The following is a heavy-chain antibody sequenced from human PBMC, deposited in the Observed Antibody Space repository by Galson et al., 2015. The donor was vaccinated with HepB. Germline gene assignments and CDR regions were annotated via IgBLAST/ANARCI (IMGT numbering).Heavy chain of an antibody. V-gene: IGHV3-74*01. J-gene: IGHJ4*02. CDR1: GFTFSSYW. D-gene: IGHD3-22*01. CDR2: INTDASST. CDR3: ARGGIDYYDSSGYYGY. Sequence: SLRLSCAASGFTFSSYWMHWVRQVPGKGLVWVSRINTDASSTSYADSVKGRFTISRDNAKNTLYLQMNSLRAEDTAVYYCARGGIDYYDSSGYYGYWGQGTLVTVSS.